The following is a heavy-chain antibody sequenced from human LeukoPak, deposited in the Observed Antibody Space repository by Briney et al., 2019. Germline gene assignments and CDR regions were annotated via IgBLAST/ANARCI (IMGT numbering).Heavy chain of an antibody. CDR1: GGTFSSYA. D-gene: IGHD6-13*01. J-gene: IGHJ4*02. Sequence: SVKVSCKASGGTFSSYAISWVRQAPGQGLEWMGGIIPIFGTANYAQKFQGRVTITADESTSTAYMELSSLRSEDTAVYYCARGPLSGRIAAAGYFDYWGQGTLVTVSS. V-gene: IGHV1-69*13. CDR2: IIPIFGTA. CDR3: ARGPLSGRIAAAGYFDY.